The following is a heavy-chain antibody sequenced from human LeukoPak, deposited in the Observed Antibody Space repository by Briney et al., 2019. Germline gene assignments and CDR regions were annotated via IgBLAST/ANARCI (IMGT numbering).Heavy chain of an antibody. J-gene: IGHJ4*02. Sequence: PGGSLRLSCAASGFTFGDYAMSWFRQAPGKGLEWVGFIRSNAYGGTTEYAASVKGRFTISRDDSKSIAYLQMNSLKTEDTAVYYCTQGIAAAGSRGYYFDYWGQGTLVTVSS. CDR3: TQGIAAAGSRGYYFDY. CDR2: IRSNAYGGTT. V-gene: IGHV3-49*03. CDR1: GFTFGDYA. D-gene: IGHD6-13*01.